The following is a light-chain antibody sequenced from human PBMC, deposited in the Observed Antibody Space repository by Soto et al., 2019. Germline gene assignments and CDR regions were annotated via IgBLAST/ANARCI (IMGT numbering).Light chain of an antibody. CDR3: HQYNNWPLT. CDR2: ESS. CDR1: QSVDNY. J-gene: IGKJ4*01. Sequence: EIVLTQSPGTLSLSPGERATLSCRASQSVDNYLDWYQQKPGQAPRLLIYESSNRATGIPARFSGSGSGTDFILTISSLEPEDFAVYYCHQYNNWPLTFGGGTKVDI. V-gene: IGKV3-11*01.